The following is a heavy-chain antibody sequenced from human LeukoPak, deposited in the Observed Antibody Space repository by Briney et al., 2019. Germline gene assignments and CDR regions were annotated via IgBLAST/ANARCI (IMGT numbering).Heavy chain of an antibody. CDR3: ARGDMDYGGNRGYFDY. V-gene: IGHV1-8*01. CDR1: GYTFTSYD. CDR2: MNPNSGNT. Sequence: ASVKVSCKASGYTFTSYDINWVRQATGQGLEWMGWMNPNSGNTGYAQKFQGRVTMTRNTSISTAYMELSSLRSEDTAVYYCARGDMDYGGNRGYFDYWGQGTLVTVSS. D-gene: IGHD4-23*01. J-gene: IGHJ4*02.